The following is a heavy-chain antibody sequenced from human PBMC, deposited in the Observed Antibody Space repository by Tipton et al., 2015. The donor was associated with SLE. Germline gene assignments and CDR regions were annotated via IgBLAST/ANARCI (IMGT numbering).Heavy chain of an antibody. CDR1: GDSVSSNTVA. J-gene: IGHJ4*02. CDR2: TYYRSKWYN. Sequence: GLVKPSQTLSLTCAISGDSVSSNTVAWNWIRQSPSRGLEWLGRTYYRSKWYNDYAASVRSRITVNPDTSKNQFSLQLSSVTPEDTAVYFCSRGRNSGLDLWGQGTLVTVSS. CDR3: SRGRNSGLDL. V-gene: IGHV6-1*01. D-gene: IGHD5-12*01.